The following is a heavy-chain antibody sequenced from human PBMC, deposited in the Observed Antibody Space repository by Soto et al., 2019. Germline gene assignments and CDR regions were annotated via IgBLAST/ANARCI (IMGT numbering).Heavy chain of an antibody. CDR3: SRGDFDCGPVRMDV. CDR2: TKSDGSGT. D-gene: IGHD3-9*01. CDR1: GFTFSNYW. J-gene: IGHJ6*04. Sequence: EVQLVESGGGLLQPGGSLTLSCTASGFTFSNYWMHLVRQAPGKGLGWVSRTKSDGSGTSYTDSVKGRFTISRDNAYNTLHLQINTLSAEDKAMYYCSRGDFDCGPVRMDVWGKGTTVIVSS. V-gene: IGHV3-74*01.